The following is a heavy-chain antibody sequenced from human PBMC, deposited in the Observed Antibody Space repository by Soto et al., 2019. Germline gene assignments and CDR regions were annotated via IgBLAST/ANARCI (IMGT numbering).Heavy chain of an antibody. CDR3: GRGGGYGSGSYYAFDI. V-gene: IGHV1-46*03. D-gene: IGHD3-10*01. CDR1: GYTFTSYY. Sequence: ASVKVSCKASGYTFTSYYMHWVRQAPGQGLEWMGIINPSGGSTSYAQKFQGRVTMTRDTSTSTVYMELSSLRSEDTAVYYGGRGGGYGSGSYYAFDIWGQGTMVTVSS. CDR2: INPSGGST. J-gene: IGHJ3*02.